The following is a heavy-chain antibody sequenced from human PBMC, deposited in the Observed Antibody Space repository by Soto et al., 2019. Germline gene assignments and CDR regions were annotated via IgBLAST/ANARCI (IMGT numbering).Heavy chain of an antibody. CDR1: GYTFTDFF. CDR3: AKDKILPATIYGGAYNCFDP. J-gene: IGHJ5*02. CDR2: INPNSGAT. D-gene: IGHD5-12*01. Sequence: EASVKVSCKAYGYTFTDFFLHWLRQAPGQGLEWMGWINPNSGATNYAQKFQGRVTMTRDTSVNTAYMELSRLRSDDTAVYYCAKDKILPATIYGGAYNCFDPWGQGTLVTVSS. V-gene: IGHV1-2*02.